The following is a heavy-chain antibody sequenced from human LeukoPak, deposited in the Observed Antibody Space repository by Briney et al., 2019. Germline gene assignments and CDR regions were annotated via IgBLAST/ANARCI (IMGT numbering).Heavy chain of an antibody. CDR1: GGSISSSSYY. CDR2: IYYSGST. Sequence: SETLSLTCTVSGGSISSSSYYWGWIRQPPGKGLEWIGSIYYSGSTYYNPSLKSRVTISVDTSKNQFSLKLSSVTAADAAVYYCARHAGYSSSSGIDYWGQGTLVTVSS. D-gene: IGHD6-6*01. V-gene: IGHV4-39*01. J-gene: IGHJ4*02. CDR3: ARHAGYSSSSGIDY.